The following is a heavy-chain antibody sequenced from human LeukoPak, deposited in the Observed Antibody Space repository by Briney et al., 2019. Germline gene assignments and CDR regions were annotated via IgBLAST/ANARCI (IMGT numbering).Heavy chain of an antibody. V-gene: IGHV4-34*01. J-gene: IGHJ3*02. CDR3: ASQLGYCSGGSCLNAFDI. Sequence: SETLSLTCAVYGGSFSGYYWSWIRQPPGKGLEWIGEINHSGNTYYNPSLKSRVTMSVDTSKNQFSLKLSSVTAADTAVYYCASQLGYCSGGSCLNAFDIWGQGTMVTVSS. D-gene: IGHD2-15*01. CDR2: INHSGNT. CDR1: GGSFSGYY.